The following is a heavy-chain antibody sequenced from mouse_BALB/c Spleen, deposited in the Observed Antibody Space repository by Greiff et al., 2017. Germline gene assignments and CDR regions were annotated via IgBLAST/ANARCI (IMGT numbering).Heavy chain of an antibody. V-gene: IGHV5-17*02. D-gene: IGHD3-3*01. CDR1: GFTFSSFG. J-gene: IGHJ4*01. CDR2: ISSGSSTI. Sequence: EVQRVESGGGLVQPGGSRKLSCAASGFTFSSFGMHWVRQAPEKGLEWVAYISSGSSTIYYADTVKGRFTISRDNPKNTLFLQMTSLRSEDTAMYYCARSAGHAMDYWGQGTSVTVSS. CDR3: ARSAGHAMDY.